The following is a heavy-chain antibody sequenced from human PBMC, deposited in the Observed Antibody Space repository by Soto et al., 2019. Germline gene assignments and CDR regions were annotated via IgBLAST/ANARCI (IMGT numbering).Heavy chain of an antibody. CDR1: GWSFSGYY. J-gene: IGHJ6*02. V-gene: IGHV4-34*01. CDR2: INHSGST. Sequence: SGTLSRSCSVGGWSFSGYYGSWILQPPGKGLEWIGEINHSGSTNYNPSLKSRVTISVDTSKNQFSMKLSSVTAADTAVYYCARKRDYYGSGRPARGYPYYYYYGMDVWGQGTTVT. D-gene: IGHD3-10*01. CDR3: ARKRDYYGSGRPARGYPYYYYYGMDV.